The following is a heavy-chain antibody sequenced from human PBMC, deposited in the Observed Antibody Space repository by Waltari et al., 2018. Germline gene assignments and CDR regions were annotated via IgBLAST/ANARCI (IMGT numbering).Heavy chain of an antibody. Sequence: QVQLAQSGSELKKPGASVKISCKASGYTFTDYAINWVRQAPGQGLELMGWLTTNTVNPTYAQGFTGRFVCSLDTSVSTAYLQITSLKTEDSAVYYCAREVVPPHTIVVNWFDPWGQGTLVTVSS. CDR2: LTTNTVNP. V-gene: IGHV7-4-1*02. CDR3: AREVVPPHTIVVNWFDP. CDR1: GYTFTDYA. D-gene: IGHD2-2*01. J-gene: IGHJ5*02.